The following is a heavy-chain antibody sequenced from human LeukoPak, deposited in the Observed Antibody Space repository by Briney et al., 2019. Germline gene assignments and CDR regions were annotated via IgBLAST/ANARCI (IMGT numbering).Heavy chain of an antibody. CDR2: IYYSGST. CDR1: GGSISSYY. CDR3: ARHGLGYCSGGSCPDWFDP. V-gene: IGHV4-59*08. J-gene: IGHJ5*02. D-gene: IGHD2-15*01. Sequence: SETLSLTCTVPGGSISSYYWSWIRQPPGKGLEWIGYIYYSGSTNYNPSLKSRVTISVDKSKNQFSLKLSSVTAADTAVYYCARHGLGYCSGGSCPDWFDPWGQGTLVTVSS.